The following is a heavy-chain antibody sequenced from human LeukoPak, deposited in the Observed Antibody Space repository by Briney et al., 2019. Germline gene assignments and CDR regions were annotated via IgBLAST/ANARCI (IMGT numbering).Heavy chain of an antibody. CDR2: IIPILGIA. CDR3: ARVIPGAYCGGDCYSGLDY. CDR1: GGTFSSYA. D-gene: IGHD2-21*02. J-gene: IGHJ4*02. Sequence: ASVKVSCKASGGTFSSYAISWVRQAPGQGLEWMGRIIPILGIANYAQKFQGRVTITADKSTSTAYMELSSLRSEDTAVYYCARVIPGAYCGGDCYSGLDYWGQGTLVTVSS. V-gene: IGHV1-69*04.